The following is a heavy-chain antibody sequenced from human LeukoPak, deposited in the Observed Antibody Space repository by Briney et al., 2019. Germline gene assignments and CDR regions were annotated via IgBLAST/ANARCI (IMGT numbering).Heavy chain of an antibody. V-gene: IGHV3-7*01. CDR2: IKEDGSQK. CDR3: ASGNFFDY. CDR1: GFTLSSNW. J-gene: IGHJ4*02. Sequence: GGSLRLSCAASGFTLSSNWMTWVRQAPGKALEWVANIKEDGSQKQYVDSVKGRFTISRDNAMNSLYLQMNSLRAEDTAVYYCASGNFFDYWGQGTLVTVS.